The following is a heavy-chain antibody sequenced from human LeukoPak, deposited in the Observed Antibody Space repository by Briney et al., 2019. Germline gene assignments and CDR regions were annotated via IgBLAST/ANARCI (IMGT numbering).Heavy chain of an antibody. J-gene: IGHJ3*01. CDR3: PRDLGRDGYSFYREVFDP. Sequence: GGSLRLSCAASGFTFSSHSMNWVRQAPGKGLEWVSYITGGSRTIYYADSVKGRFTISRDNAQNSLYLRMNSLRDEDTAVYYCPRDLGRDGYSFYREVFDPWGQGTMVTVSS. CDR1: GFTFSSHS. D-gene: IGHD5-24*01. V-gene: IGHV3-48*02. CDR2: ITGGSRTI.